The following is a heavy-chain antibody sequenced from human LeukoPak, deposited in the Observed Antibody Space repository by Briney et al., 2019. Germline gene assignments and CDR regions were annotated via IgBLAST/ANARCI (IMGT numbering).Heavy chain of an antibody. Sequence: SETLSLTCSVSGGSISSRNYYWGWIRQPPGKKLEWIGSIYYSGGTYYNPSLKSRVTISVDTSKNQFSLKLNSVTAADTAVYYCATRFYYDTSGVYGMDVWGQGTTVTVSS. CDR1: GGSISSRNYY. V-gene: IGHV4-39*01. J-gene: IGHJ6*02. CDR3: ATRFYYDTSGVYGMDV. CDR2: IYYSGGT. D-gene: IGHD3-22*01.